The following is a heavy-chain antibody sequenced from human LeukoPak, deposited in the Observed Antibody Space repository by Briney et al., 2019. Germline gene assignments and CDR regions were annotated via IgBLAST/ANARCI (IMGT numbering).Heavy chain of an antibody. J-gene: IGHJ4*02. CDR1: GFTFSDYW. D-gene: IGHD3-3*01. V-gene: IGHV3-23*01. CDR3: ATYDFWSGYGVGN. Sequence: GGSLRLSCAASGFTFSDYWMSWVRQAPGKGLEWVSAISDSGGSTYYADSVKGRFTISGDNSKNTLYLQMNSLRAEDTAVYYCATYDFWSGYGVGNWGQGTLVTVSS. CDR2: ISDSGGST.